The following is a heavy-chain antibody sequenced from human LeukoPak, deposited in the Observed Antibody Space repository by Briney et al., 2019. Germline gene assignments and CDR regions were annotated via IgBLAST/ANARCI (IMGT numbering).Heavy chain of an antibody. Sequence: GGSLRLSCAASGFTFSSYAMHWVRQAPGKGLEYVSAISSNGGSTYYANSVKGRFTISRDNSKNTLYLQMGSLRAEDMAVYYCARGSEYSSGWYPQTLFDYWGQGTLVTVSS. CDR1: GFTFSSYA. D-gene: IGHD6-19*01. J-gene: IGHJ4*02. CDR3: ARGSEYSSGWYPQTLFDY. CDR2: ISSNGGST. V-gene: IGHV3-64*01.